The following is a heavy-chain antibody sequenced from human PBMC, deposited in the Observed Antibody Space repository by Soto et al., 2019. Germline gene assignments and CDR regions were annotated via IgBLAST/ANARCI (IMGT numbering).Heavy chain of an antibody. Sequence: SETLSLTCAVYGGSFSGYYWSWIRQPPGKGLEWIGEINHSGSTNYNPSLKSRVTISVDTSKNQFSLKLSSVTAADTAVYYCARGRIVVVLAARHNWFDPWGQGTLVTVSS. J-gene: IGHJ5*02. CDR2: INHSGST. V-gene: IGHV4-34*01. CDR1: GGSFSGYY. CDR3: ARGRIVVVLAARHNWFDP. D-gene: IGHD2-2*01.